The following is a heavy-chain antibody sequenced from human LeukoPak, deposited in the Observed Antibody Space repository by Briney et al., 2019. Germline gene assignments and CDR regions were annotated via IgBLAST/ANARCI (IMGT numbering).Heavy chain of an antibody. CDR1: GFTFSSYS. J-gene: IGHJ4*02. CDR2: ISTSSIYI. CDR3: ARGGAYSNYPSDY. Sequence: GGSLRLSCAASGFTFSSYSMSWVRQAPGEGLEWVSSISTSSIYIYYADSVKGRFTISRDNAKNPLYLQMNSLRAEDTAVYYGARGGAYSNYPSDYWGQGTLVTVSS. V-gene: IGHV3-21*01. D-gene: IGHD4-11*01.